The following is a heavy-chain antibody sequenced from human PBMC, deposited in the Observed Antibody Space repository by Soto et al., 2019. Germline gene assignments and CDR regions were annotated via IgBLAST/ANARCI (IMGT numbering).Heavy chain of an antibody. Sequence: SETLSLTCAVYGGSFSGYYWSWIRQPPGKWLEWIGEINHSGSTNYNPSLKSRVTISVDTSKNQFSLKLSSVTAADTAVYYCARGRSGYDFWSGYYMLANWFDPWGQGXLVTVSS. J-gene: IGHJ5*02. D-gene: IGHD3-3*01. CDR2: INHSGST. CDR3: ARGRSGYDFWSGYYMLANWFDP. V-gene: IGHV4-34*01. CDR1: GGSFSGYY.